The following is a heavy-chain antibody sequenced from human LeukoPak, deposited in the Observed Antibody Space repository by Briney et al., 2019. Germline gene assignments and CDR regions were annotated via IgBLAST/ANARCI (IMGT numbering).Heavy chain of an antibody. J-gene: IGHJ4*02. D-gene: IGHD3-22*01. CDR3: AKDLYDSPFDY. CDR2: IRYDGSKK. CDR1: GFTFSSYA. Sequence: PGGSLRLSCAASGFTFSSYAMHWVRQAPGKGLDWVAFIRYDGSKKYYADSVKGRFTISRDSSKNTLYLQMNSLRAEDTAVYYCAKDLYDSPFDYWGQGTLVTVSS. V-gene: IGHV3-30*02.